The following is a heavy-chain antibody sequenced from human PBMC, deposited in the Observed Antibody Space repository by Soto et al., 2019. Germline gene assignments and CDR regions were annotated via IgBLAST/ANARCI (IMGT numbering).Heavy chain of an antibody. J-gene: IGHJ4*02. Sequence: PVGSLRLSCAASGFTFGSFWMDWVRQAPGKGLEWVANINPDGSEKRYVDSVKGRFTISRDNAKNSLYLQMTSLTAEDSALYYCSRSLDSWGQGARVTVSS. CDR3: SRSLDS. CDR1: GFTFGSFW. V-gene: IGHV3-7*01. CDR2: INPDGSEK.